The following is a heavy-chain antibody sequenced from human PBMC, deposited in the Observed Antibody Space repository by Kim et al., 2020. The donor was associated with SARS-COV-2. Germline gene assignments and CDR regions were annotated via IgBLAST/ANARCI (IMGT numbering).Heavy chain of an antibody. CDR2: DGETT. J-gene: IGHJ4*02. Sequence: DGETTDYAAPVNGRFTISRDDSKNTLYLQMNSLKTEDTAVYYCVTKETIGGQGTLVTVSS. CDR3: VTKETI. D-gene: IGHD1-7*01. V-gene: IGHV3-15*01.